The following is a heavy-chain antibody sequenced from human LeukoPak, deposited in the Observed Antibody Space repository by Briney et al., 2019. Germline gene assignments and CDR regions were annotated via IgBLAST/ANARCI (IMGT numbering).Heavy chain of an antibody. CDR2: INPYSGDT. J-gene: IGHJ4*02. V-gene: IGHV1-2*06. CDR1: GYTFTGYH. D-gene: IGHD6-13*01. CDR3: ARDQGSLTRSWYTGY. Sequence: ASVKVSCKASGYTFTGYHIHWVRQAPGQGIEWMGRINPYSGDTNVAQKFQGRVTMTRDTSITTAYMDLSSLTPGDTAVYFCARDQGSLTRSWYTGYWGQGTQVTVSS.